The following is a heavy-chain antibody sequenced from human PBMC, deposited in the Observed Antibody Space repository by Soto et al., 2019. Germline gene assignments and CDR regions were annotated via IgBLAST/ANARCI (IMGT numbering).Heavy chain of an antibody. CDR2: ISAYNGNT. CDR3: ARDNPGRVRSSSSTYYYYYGMDV. D-gene: IGHD6-13*01. Sequence: QVQLVQSGAEVKKPGASVKVSCKASGYTFTSYGISWVRQAPGQGLEWMGWISAYNGNTNYAQKLQGRVTMTTDTSTSTAYMELRSLRSDDTAVYYCARDNPGRVRSSSSTYYYYYGMDVWGQGTTVTVSS. V-gene: IGHV1-18*01. J-gene: IGHJ6*02. CDR1: GYTFTSYG.